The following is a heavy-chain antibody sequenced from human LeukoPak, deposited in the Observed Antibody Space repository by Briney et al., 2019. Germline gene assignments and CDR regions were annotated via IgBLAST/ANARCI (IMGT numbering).Heavy chain of an antibody. CDR1: GGSISRYN. CDR2: IYSSGST. D-gene: IGHD6-19*01. CDR3: ARRAVAENYFDY. Sequence: SETLSLTCTVPGGSISRYNWTWIRQPPRKGLEWIGYIYSSGSTNYNPSFTSRVNISVDTSKNQFSLKLSSLSAADTAVYYCARRAVAENYFDYWGQGTLVTVSS. V-gene: IGHV4-59*08. J-gene: IGHJ4*02.